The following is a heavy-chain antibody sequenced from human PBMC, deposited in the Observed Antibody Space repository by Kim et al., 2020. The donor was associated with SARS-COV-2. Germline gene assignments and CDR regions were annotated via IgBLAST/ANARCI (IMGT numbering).Heavy chain of an antibody. CDR2: IRSKANSYAS. V-gene: IGHV3-73*01. Sequence: GGSLRLSCAASGFTFSGSAMHWVRQASGKGLEWVGRIRSKANSYASAYAASVKGRFTISRDDYKNKAYMQMNRLKTEGTAVYYCTKIGGGMDVWGQGTTVTVSS. J-gene: IGHJ6*02. CDR1: GFTFSGSA. D-gene: IGHD3-10*01. CDR3: TKIGGGMDV.